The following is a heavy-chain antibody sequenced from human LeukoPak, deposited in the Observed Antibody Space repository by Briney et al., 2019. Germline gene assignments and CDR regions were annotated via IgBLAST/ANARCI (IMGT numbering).Heavy chain of an antibody. CDR2: FDPEDGET. CDR1: GYTLTELS. J-gene: IGHJ4*02. CDR3: ATKTYYYDSSGYFSLPDY. Sequence: ASVKVSCKVSGYTLTELSMHWVRQAPGKGLEWMGGFDPEDGETIYAQKFQARVTMTEDTSTDTAYMELSSLRSEDTAVYYCATKTYYYDSSGYFSLPDYWGQGTLVTVSS. V-gene: IGHV1-24*01. D-gene: IGHD3-22*01.